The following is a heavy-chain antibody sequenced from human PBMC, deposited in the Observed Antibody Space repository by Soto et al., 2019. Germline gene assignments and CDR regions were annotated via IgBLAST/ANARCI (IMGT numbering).Heavy chain of an antibody. CDR1: GYTFTSYG. V-gene: IGHV1-18*01. J-gene: IGHJ3*02. CDR3: ARVRLRYFDWLFKPGDAFDI. D-gene: IGHD3-9*01. CDR2: ISAYNGNT. Sequence: GASVKVSCKASGYTFTSYGISWVRQAPGQGLEWMGWISAYNGNTNCAQKLQGRVTMTTDTSTSTAYMELRSLRSDDTAVYYCARVRLRYFDWLFKPGDAFDIWGQGTMVTVSS.